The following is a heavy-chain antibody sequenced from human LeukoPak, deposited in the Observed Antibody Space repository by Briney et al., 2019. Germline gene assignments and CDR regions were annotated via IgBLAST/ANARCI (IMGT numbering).Heavy chain of an antibody. CDR3: ARWVTADRGKKDAFDI. CDR2: IYPGDSDT. CDR1: GYSFTTYW. D-gene: IGHD2-21*02. V-gene: IGHV5-51*01. Sequence: GESLKISCTASGYSFTTYWIGWVRQMPGKGLEWMGIIYPGDSDTRYNPSFQGQVTISADKSISTAYLQWSSLKASDTAIYHCARWVTADRGKKDAFDIWGQGTMVTVSS. J-gene: IGHJ3*02.